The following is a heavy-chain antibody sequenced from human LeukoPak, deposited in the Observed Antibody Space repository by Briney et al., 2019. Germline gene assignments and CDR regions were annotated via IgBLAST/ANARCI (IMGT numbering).Heavy chain of an antibody. J-gene: IGHJ4*02. Sequence: PSETLSLTCTVSGGSISSSSYYWGWIRQPPGQGLEWIGSVYYSGNIFYNPSFKSRVTISVDTSKNQFSLELNSVTAADTAVYYCVRYATVTSFTFAYWGQGTLVTVSS. CDR1: GGSISSSSYY. V-gene: IGHV4-39*01. CDR3: VRYATVTSFTFAY. D-gene: IGHD4-17*01. CDR2: VYYSGNI.